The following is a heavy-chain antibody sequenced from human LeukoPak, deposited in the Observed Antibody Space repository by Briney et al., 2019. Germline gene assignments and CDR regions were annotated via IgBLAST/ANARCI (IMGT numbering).Heavy chain of an antibody. J-gene: IGHJ6*03. CDR2: INTNTGNP. CDR1: GYTFTSYA. CDR3: ARDSGGMVTMGRSVDYYYYMDV. Sequence: ASVKVSCKASGYTFTSYAMIWVRQAPGQGLEWMGWINTNTGNPTYAQGFTGRFVFSLDTSVSPAYLQISSLKAEDTAVDYCARDSGGMVTMGRSVDYYYYMDVWGKGTTVTVSS. D-gene: IGHD3-10*01. V-gene: IGHV7-4-1*02.